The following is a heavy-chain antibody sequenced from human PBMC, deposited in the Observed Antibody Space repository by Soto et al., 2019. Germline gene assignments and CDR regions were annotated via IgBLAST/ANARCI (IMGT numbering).Heavy chain of an antibody. J-gene: IGHJ6*03. CDR3: ARVGQQLVPDYYYYMDV. CDR1: GGSISSYY. V-gene: IGHV4-59*01. CDR2: IYYSGST. D-gene: IGHD6-13*01. Sequence: SETLSLTCTVSGGSISSYYWSWIRQPPGKGLEWIGYIYYSGSTNYNPSLKSRVTISVDTSKNQFSLKLSSVTAADTAVYYCARVGQQLVPDYYYYMDVWGKGTTVTVSS.